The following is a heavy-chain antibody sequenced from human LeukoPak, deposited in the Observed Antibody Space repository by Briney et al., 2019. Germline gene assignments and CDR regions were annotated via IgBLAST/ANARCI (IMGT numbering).Heavy chain of an antibody. CDR1: AFTVSSNS. D-gene: IGHD2-15*01. J-gene: IGHJ4*02. CDR2: IYSDNT. V-gene: IGHV3-53*01. Sequence: PGGSRRLSWTLAAFTVSSNSMSWVRQAPGGGLEWVSFIYSDNTHYSHSGKSGVTISRDNSTNTLYLQMNSLRAEQTAVYYCARRAGAYSHPYDYWGQGTLVTVSS. CDR3: ARRAGAYSHPYDY.